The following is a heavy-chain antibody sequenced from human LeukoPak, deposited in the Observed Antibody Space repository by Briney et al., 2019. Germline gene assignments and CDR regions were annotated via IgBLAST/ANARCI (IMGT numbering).Heavy chain of an antibody. J-gene: IGHJ4*02. CDR2: IYSGGST. CDR3: ARNFNYYDSSGYDY. Sequence: QPGGSLRLSCAASGFTFSDYYMSWVRQAPGKGLEWVSVIYSGGSTYYADSVKGRLTISRDNSKNTLYLQMNSLRAEDTAVYYCARNFNYYDSSGYDYWGQGTLVTVSS. CDR1: GFTFSDYY. V-gene: IGHV3-66*01. D-gene: IGHD3-22*01.